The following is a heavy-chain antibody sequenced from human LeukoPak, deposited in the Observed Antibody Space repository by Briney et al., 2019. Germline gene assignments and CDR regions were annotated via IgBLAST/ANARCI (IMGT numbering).Heavy chain of an antibody. D-gene: IGHD2-2*03. CDR2: MNPNSGNT. Sequence: ASVKVSCTASGYTFTSYDINWVRQATGQGLEWMGWMNPNSGNTGYAQKFQGRVTMTRNTSISTAYMELSSLRSEDTAVYYCARFLGYCSSTSCSGYYGMDVWGQGTTVTVSS. J-gene: IGHJ6*02. V-gene: IGHV1-8*01. CDR1: GYTFTSYD. CDR3: ARFLGYCSSTSCSGYYGMDV.